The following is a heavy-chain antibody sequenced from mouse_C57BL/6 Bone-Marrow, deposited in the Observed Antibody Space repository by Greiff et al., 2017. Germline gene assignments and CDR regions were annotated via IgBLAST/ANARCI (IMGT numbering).Heavy chain of an antibody. CDR3: ARIDYDEFAY. CDR1: GYAFTNYL. V-gene: IGHV1-54*01. D-gene: IGHD2-4*01. Sequence: QVHVKQSGAELVRPGTSVKVSCKASGYAFTNYLIERVKQRPGQGLEWIGVINPGSGGTNYNEKFKGKATLTADKSSSTAYMQLSSLTSEDSAVYFCARIDYDEFAYWGQGTLVTVSA. CDR2: INPGSGGT. J-gene: IGHJ3*01.